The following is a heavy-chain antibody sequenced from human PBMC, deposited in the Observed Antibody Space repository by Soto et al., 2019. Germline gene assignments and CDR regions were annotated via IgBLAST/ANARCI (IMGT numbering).Heavy chain of an antibody. Sequence: ASVKVSCTASGYTFTSYGISWVRQAPGQGLEWMVWISAYNGNTNYAQKLQGRVTMTTDTSTSTAYMELRSLRSDDTAVYYCAREVSDYGDYIDYWGQGTLVIVSS. CDR3: AREVSDYGDYIDY. V-gene: IGHV1-18*01. CDR1: GYTFTSYG. D-gene: IGHD4-17*01. CDR2: ISAYNGNT. J-gene: IGHJ4*02.